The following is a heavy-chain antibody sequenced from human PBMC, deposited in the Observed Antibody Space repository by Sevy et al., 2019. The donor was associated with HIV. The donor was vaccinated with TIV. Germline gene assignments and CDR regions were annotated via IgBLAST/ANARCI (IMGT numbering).Heavy chain of an antibody. D-gene: IGHD3-16*01. J-gene: IGHJ6*01. V-gene: IGHV3-49*03. Sequence: GGSLRLSCTASGFTFGDYAMSWCRQAPGKGLEWVGFIRSKTYGGTTEYAASVKGRFTISRDDSKSIAYLQMNSLKTEHTAVYYCTRVRGTISPYYYYGMDVWGQVTTVTVSS. CDR1: GFTFGDYA. CDR2: IRSKTYGGTT. CDR3: TRVRGTISPYYYYGMDV.